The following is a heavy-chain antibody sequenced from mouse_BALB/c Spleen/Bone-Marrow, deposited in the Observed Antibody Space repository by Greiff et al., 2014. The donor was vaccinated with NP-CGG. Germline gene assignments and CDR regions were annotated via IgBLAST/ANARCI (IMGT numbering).Heavy chain of an antibody. J-gene: IGHJ2*02. D-gene: IGHD4-1*01. CDR1: GFDFSRYW. V-gene: IGHV4-2*02. Sequence: EVKLVESGGGLVQPGGSLNLSCAASGFDFSRYWMSWARQAPGKGQEWIGEINPGSSTINYTPSLKDKFIISRDNAKNTLYLQMSKLRSEDPPLFLFENLGRSGAWASGGQGPSL. CDR3: ENLGRSGAWAS. CDR2: INPGSSTI.